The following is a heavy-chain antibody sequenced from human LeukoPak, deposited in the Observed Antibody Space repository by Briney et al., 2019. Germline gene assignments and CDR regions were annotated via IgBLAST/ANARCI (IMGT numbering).Heavy chain of an antibody. Sequence: SETLSLTCTVSGGSISSYYWSWIRQPPGKGLEWIGYIYHSGSTKYNPSLKSRVTISVDTSKNQFSLKLSSVTAADTAVYYCARNIAVAGTGLDYWGQGTLVTVSS. V-gene: IGHV4-59*08. J-gene: IGHJ4*02. D-gene: IGHD6-19*01. CDR3: ARNIAVAGTGLDY. CDR1: GGSISSYY. CDR2: IYHSGST.